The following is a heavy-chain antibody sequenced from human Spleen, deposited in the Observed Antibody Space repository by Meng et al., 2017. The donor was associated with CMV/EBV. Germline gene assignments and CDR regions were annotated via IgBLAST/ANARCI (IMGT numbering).Heavy chain of an antibody. J-gene: IGHJ4*02. CDR2: ISSTSRYI. CDR3: ARVGSSRSNDY. V-gene: IGHV3-21*01. Sequence: GESLKISCAASGFTFSSYSMNWVRQAPGKGLEWVSSISSTSRYIYYADSVKGRFTISRDNAKNSLCLQMNSLRAEDTAVYYCARVGSSRSNDYWGQGTLVTVSS. D-gene: IGHD6-13*01. CDR1: GFTFSSYS.